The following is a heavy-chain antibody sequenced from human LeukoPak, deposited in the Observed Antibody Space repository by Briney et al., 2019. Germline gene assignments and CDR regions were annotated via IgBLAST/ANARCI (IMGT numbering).Heavy chain of an antibody. J-gene: IGHJ5*02. Sequence: GGSLRLSCAASGFTFSSYWMTWVRQAPGKGLEWVANITEDGSAKFYADSVKGRFTISRDNAKNSLYLQMNSLRAEDTAVYYCAREPIGGGHHWGQGTLVTVSS. CDR1: GFTFSSYW. D-gene: IGHD2/OR15-2a*01. CDR3: AREPIGGGHH. V-gene: IGHV3-7*01. CDR2: ITEDGSAK.